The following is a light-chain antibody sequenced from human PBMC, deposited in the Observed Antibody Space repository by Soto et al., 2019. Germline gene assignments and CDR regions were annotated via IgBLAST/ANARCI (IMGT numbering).Light chain of an antibody. CDR3: QHYGTSSL. CDR1: ESVSTSY. Sequence: EIVLTQSPGTLSLSPGERATLSCRASESVSTSYLAWYQQKPGQAPRLLIYGASGRATGIPDRFSVSASGTEFTLNISRLEPEDFAVYYCQHYGTSSLFGPGTKVHI. CDR2: GAS. V-gene: IGKV3-20*01. J-gene: IGKJ3*01.